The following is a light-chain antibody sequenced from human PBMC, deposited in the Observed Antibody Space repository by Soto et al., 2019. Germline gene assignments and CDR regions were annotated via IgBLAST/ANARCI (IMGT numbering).Light chain of an antibody. CDR1: QSISGY. J-gene: IGKJ5*01. Sequence: DIQMTQAPSSLSASVGDRVTITCRSSQSISGYLNWHQQKPGKAPNLLIYATSSLQSGVPSRFSGSRSGTDFTLTISSLQPEDFATYYSQQSYITPITFGQGTRLEI. V-gene: IGKV1-39*01. CDR2: ATS. CDR3: QQSYITPIT.